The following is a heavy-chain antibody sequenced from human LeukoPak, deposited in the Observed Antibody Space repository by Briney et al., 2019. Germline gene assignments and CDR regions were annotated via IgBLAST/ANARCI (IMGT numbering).Heavy chain of an antibody. D-gene: IGHD3-22*01. CDR1: GFTFSSYA. V-gene: IGHV3-23*01. Sequence: GGSLRLSCAASGFTFSSYAMSWVRQAPGKGLEWVSAISGSGGSSYYADSMKGRFTISRDNSKNTLYLQMNSLRAEDTAVYYCAKLPTRYYDSSGYHPLGWGQGTLVTVSS. CDR2: ISGSGGSS. J-gene: IGHJ4*02. CDR3: AKLPTRYYDSSGYHPLG.